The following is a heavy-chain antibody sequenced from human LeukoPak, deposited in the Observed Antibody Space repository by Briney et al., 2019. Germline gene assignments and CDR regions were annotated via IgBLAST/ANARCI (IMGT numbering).Heavy chain of an antibody. D-gene: IGHD5-24*01. CDR2: IIPIFGTA. J-gene: IGHJ4*02. CDR1: GGTFSSYA. CDR3: ARDRSRVERGYFDY. V-gene: IGHV1-69*01. Sequence: SVKVSCTASGGTFSSYAISWVRQAPGQGLEWMGGIIPIFGTANYAQKFQDRVTIAADESTSTAYMELSSLRSEDTAVYYCARDRSRVERGYFDYWGQGTLVTVSS.